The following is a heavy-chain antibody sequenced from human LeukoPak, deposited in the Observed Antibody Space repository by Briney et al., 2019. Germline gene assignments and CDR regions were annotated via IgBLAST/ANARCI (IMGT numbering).Heavy chain of an antibody. CDR3: ASQYSSSWYVDYYYYYMDV. J-gene: IGHJ6*03. Sequence: ASVKVSCKASGGTFSSYAISWVRQAPGQGLGWMGGIIPIFGTANYAQKFQGRVTITTDESTSTAYMELSSLRSEDTAVYYCASQYSSSWYVDYYYYYMDVWGKGTTVTVSS. D-gene: IGHD6-13*01. CDR2: IIPIFGTA. CDR1: GGTFSSYA. V-gene: IGHV1-69*05.